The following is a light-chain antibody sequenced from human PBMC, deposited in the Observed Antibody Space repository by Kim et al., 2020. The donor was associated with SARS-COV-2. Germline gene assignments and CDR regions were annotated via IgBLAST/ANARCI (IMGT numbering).Light chain of an antibody. Sequence: PGDRATLSCRASRTISPSFLAWFQQRPGRAPSLLIYGTSTRAAGIPDRFIGSGSGTSFTLTISRLDPEDFAMYFCQQYNYSPRTFGQGTKVDIK. V-gene: IGKV3-20*01. CDR3: QQYNYSPRT. CDR2: GTS. J-gene: IGKJ1*01. CDR1: RTISPSF.